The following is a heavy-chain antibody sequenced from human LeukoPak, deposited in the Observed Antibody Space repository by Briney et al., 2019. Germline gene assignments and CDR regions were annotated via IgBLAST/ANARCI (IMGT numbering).Heavy chain of an antibody. J-gene: IGHJ4*02. V-gene: IGHV3-53*01. D-gene: IGHD1-26*01. CDR1: GIAVSGNY. CDR2: ISINTNT. Sequence: PGGSLRLSCAASGIAVSGNYMSWVRQTPGKGLEWVSFISINTNTFYADSVRGRFTISRDTSKNTFLLQMNSLRDEDSAIYYCAIAQTWDGLFESWGQGTLVTVSS. CDR3: AIAQTWDGLFES.